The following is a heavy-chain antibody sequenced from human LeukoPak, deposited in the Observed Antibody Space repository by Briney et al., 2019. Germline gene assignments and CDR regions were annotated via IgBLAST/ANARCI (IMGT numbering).Heavy chain of an antibody. Sequence: GGSLRLSCAASGFTFSSYWMNWVRQAPGKGLEWVANIKQDGSEKYYVDSVRGRFTISRDNAKNSLYLQMNSLRAEDTAVYYCARDDGTLPYYYMDVWGKGTTVTVSS. CDR1: GFTFSSYW. J-gene: IGHJ6*03. CDR2: IKQDGSEK. CDR3: ARDDGTLPYYYMDV. V-gene: IGHV3-7*01.